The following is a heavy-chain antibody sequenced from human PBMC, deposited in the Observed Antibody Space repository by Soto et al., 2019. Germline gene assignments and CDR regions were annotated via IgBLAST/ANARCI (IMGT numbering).Heavy chain of an antibody. V-gene: IGHV3-7*05. J-gene: IGHJ6*02. CDR2: INLDGSEK. CDR3: ARDGSTSWYSYDYHGMDV. D-gene: IGHD5-18*01. Sequence: EVQLVESGGGLVQPGGPLRLSCAASGFPFRTTWLSWVRQVPGKGLEWVANINLDGSEKNYVDSVKGRFTISRDNARNSLYLQMSSLRAEDTALYYCARDGSTSWYSYDYHGMDVWGQGTTVTVSS. CDR1: GFPFRTTW.